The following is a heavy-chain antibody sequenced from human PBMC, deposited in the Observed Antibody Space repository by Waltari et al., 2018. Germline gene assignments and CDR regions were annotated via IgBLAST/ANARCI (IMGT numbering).Heavy chain of an antibody. CDR2: IYSSGST. CDR1: GDSMTHYY. D-gene: IGHD2-21*01. V-gene: IGHV4-59*01. J-gene: IGHJ4*02. CDR3: ARSVQTQPFLFDY. Sequence: QVQLQESGPGLVKPSAALSLTCTVSGDSMTHYYWTWIRQPPGRGLEWIGFIYSSGSTNYNSSLKARVTMSLDMSQSQFSLHLSSMTAADAAIYYCARSVQTQPFLFDYWGQGTVVRVSS.